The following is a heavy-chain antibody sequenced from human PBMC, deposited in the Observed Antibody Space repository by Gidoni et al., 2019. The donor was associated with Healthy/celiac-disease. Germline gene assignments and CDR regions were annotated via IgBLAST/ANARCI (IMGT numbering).Heavy chain of an antibody. CDR3: ARGGVVGATPVDD. J-gene: IGHJ4*02. V-gene: IGHV4-39*01. CDR1: GGSIRSSSYY. CDR2: IYYSGST. D-gene: IGHD1-26*01. Sequence: QLQLPESGPGLVKPSATLSLTCPVSGGSIRSSSYYWGWIRPPPGKGLEWIGSIYYSGSTYYNPSLKSRVTISVDTSKNQFSLKLSSVTAADTAVYYCARGGVVGATPVDDWGQGTLVTVSS.